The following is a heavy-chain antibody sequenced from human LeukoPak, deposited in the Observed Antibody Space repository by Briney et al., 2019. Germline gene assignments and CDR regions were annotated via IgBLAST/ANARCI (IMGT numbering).Heavy chain of an antibody. J-gene: IGHJ4*02. CDR2: IIPIFGTA. CDR3: ARGRLKQYYFDY. CDR1: GGTFSSYA. V-gene: IGHV1-69*05. D-gene: IGHD4-11*01. Sequence: SVEVSCKASGGTFSSYAISWVRQAPGQGLEWMGRIIPIFGTANYAQKFQGRVTITTDESTSTAYMELSSLRSEDTAVYYCARGRLKQYYFDYWGQGTLVTVSS.